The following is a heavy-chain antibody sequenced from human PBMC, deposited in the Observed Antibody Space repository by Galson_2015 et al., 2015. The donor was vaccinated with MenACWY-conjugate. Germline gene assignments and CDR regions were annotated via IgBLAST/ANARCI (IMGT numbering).Heavy chain of an antibody. Sequence: SLRLSCAASGFTFNTYGIHWVRQAPGKGLEWVSAISAGGGSTNYADSVKGRFTISRDNSKNMLYVQMNSLRAEDTAIYYCAKVVSTKATYYFDYWGQGTLVTVSS. CDR1: GFTFNTYG. CDR3: AKVVSTKATYYFDY. D-gene: IGHD5-24*01. V-gene: IGHV3-23*01. J-gene: IGHJ4*02. CDR2: ISAGGGST.